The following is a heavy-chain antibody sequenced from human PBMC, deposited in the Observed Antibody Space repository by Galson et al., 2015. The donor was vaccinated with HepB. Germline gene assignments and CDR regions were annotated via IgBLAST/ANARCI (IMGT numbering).Heavy chain of an antibody. V-gene: IGHV3-23*01. CDR1: GFTFSSYW. J-gene: IGHJ6*02. CDR2: ISGSGGST. CDR3: AKEVPDTAMVTSYYYYGMDV. D-gene: IGHD5-18*01. Sequence: SLRLSCAASGFTFSSYWMHWVRQAPGKGLVWVSAISGSGGSTYYADSVKGRFTISRDNSKNTLYLQMNSLRAEDTAVYYCAKEVPDTAMVTSYYYYGMDVWGQGTTVTVSS.